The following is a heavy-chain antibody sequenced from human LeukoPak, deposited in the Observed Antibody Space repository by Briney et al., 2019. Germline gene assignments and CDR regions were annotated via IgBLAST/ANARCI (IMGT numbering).Heavy chain of an antibody. J-gene: IGHJ4*02. Sequence: GESLKISCKSSGYNFTTYWIGWVRQMPGKGLEWMGIIYLDDSDTRYSPSFQGQVTISADKSISTAYLQWSSLKASDTAMYYCARPLGDTSGYYYNWGQGTLVTVSS. D-gene: IGHD3-22*01. CDR3: ARPLGDTSGYYYN. V-gene: IGHV5-51*01. CDR1: GYNFTTYW. CDR2: IYLDDSDT.